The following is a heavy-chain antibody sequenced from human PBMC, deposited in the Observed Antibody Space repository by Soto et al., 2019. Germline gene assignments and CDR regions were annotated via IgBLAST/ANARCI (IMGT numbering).Heavy chain of an antibody. Sequence: GGSLRLSCAASGFTFSSYAMSWVRQAPGKGLEWVSAISGSGGSTYYADSVKGRFTISRDNSKNTLYLQMNSLKAEETAIYYSAKTPVNGDSLNWFAPWGQGTLVTVSS. V-gene: IGHV3-23*01. J-gene: IGHJ5*02. CDR3: AKTPVNGDSLNWFAP. CDR2: ISGSGGST. CDR1: GFTFSSYA. D-gene: IGHD4-17*01.